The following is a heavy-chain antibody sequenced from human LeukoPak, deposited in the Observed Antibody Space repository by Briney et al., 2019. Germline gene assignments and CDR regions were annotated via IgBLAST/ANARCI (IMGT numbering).Heavy chain of an antibody. CDR2: IKQDGSEK. J-gene: IGHJ4*02. CDR1: GFTFSSYW. CDR3: ARASRRDGYNGVLDY. Sequence: GGSLRLSCAASGFTFSSYWMSWVRQAPGKGLEWVANIKQDGSEKYYVDSVKGRFTISRDNAKNSLYLQMNSLRAEDTAVYYCARASRRDGYNGVLDYWGQGTLVTVSS. D-gene: IGHD5-24*01. V-gene: IGHV3-7*01.